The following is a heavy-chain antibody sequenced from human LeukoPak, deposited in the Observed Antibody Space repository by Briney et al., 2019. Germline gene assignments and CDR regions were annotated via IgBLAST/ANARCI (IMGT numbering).Heavy chain of an antibody. J-gene: IGHJ4*02. Sequence: GGSLRLSCAASGFTFSSYSMNWVRQAPGKGLEWVSCIFSRSESIFYADSVKGRFTISRDNAKNSLYLQMDSLRAEDTAVYYCARDFLHSSTSRPFDYWGQGTLVTVSS. D-gene: IGHD2-2*01. V-gene: IGHV3-21*01. CDR2: IFSRSESI. CDR3: ARDFLHSSTSRPFDY. CDR1: GFTFSSYS.